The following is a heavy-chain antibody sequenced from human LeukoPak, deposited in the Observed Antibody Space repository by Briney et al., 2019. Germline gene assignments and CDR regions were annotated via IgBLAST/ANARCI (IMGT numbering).Heavy chain of an antibody. CDR1: GGTFSSYA. Sequence: EASVTVSCKASGGTFSSYAISWVRQAPGQGLEWMGGIIPIFGTANYAQKFQGRVTITADESTSTAYMELSSLRSEDTAVYYCASAPYYDILTGPDYWGQGTLVTVSS. J-gene: IGHJ4*02. CDR2: IIPIFGTA. D-gene: IGHD3-9*01. V-gene: IGHV1-69*13. CDR3: ASAPYYDILTGPDY.